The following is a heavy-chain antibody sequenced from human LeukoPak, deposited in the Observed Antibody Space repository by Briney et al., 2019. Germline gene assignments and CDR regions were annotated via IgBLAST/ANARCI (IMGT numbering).Heavy chain of an antibody. V-gene: IGHV3-48*01. D-gene: IGHD2-15*01. Sequence: GGSLRLSCAASGFTFSSYNINWVRQAPGKGLEWVSYISSSRRTISYADSVKGRSTISRDNAKNSLYLQMNSLRAEDTAVYYCARSSSRYCSGGSCYSGVLGYFDYWGQGTLVTVSS. J-gene: IGHJ4*02. CDR1: GFTFSSYN. CDR3: ARSSSRYCSGGSCYSGVLGYFDY. CDR2: ISSSRRTI.